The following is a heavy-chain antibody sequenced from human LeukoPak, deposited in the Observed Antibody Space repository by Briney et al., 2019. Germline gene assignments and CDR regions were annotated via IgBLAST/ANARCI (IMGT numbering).Heavy chain of an antibody. CDR2: IDYSGST. CDR1: GDSMTNYY. Sequence: KPSETLSLTCTVSGDSMTNYYWSWIRQPPGKGLEWIGYIDYSGSTIHNPSLKSRVTISVNTSKNQFSLQLTSVTAADTAVYYCARSGGLYTSTWYFHRWGQGTLVTVSS. V-gene: IGHV4-59*01. D-gene: IGHD6-13*01. CDR3: ARSGGLYTSTWYFHR. J-gene: IGHJ1*01.